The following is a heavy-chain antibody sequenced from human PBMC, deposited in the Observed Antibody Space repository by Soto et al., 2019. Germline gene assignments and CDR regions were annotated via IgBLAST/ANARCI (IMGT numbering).Heavy chain of an antibody. CDR1: GFTFSSYG. V-gene: IGHV3-33*01. CDR3: ARERDGYNSNDAFDI. J-gene: IGHJ3*02. D-gene: IGHD1-1*01. CDR2: IWYDGSNK. Sequence: GGSLRLSCAASGFTFSSYGMHWVRQAPGKGLEWVAVIWYDGSNKYYADSVKGRFTISRDNSKNTLYLQMNSLRAEDTAVYHCARERDGYNSNDAFDIWGQGTMVTVSS.